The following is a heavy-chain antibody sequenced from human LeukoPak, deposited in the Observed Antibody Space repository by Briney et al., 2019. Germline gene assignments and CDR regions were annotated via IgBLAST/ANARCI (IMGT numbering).Heavy chain of an antibody. CDR2: IIPIFGTA. CDR1: GGTFSSYA. CDR3: ARSIVVVPAARGQVDP. J-gene: IGHJ5*02. Sequence: ASVKVSCKASGGTFSSYAISWVRQAPGQGLEWMGGIIPIFGTANYAQKFQGRVTITTDESTSTAYMELSSLRSEDTAVYYCARSIVVVPAARGQVDPWGQGTLVTVSS. D-gene: IGHD2-2*01. V-gene: IGHV1-69*05.